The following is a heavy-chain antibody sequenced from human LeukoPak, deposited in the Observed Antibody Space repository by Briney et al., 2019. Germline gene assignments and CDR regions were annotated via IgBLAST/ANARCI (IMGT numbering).Heavy chain of an antibody. CDR1: GYTFTSYG. CDR2: ISDYNGNT. V-gene: IGHV1-18*01. Sequence: VASVKVSCKASGYTFTSYGISWVRQAPGQGLEWMGWISDYNGNTNYAQKLQGRVTMTTDTSTSTAYMELRSLRSDDTAVYYCARDSQGIAVDRLFDDWGQGTLVTVSS. D-gene: IGHD6-19*01. J-gene: IGHJ4*02. CDR3: ARDSQGIAVDRLFDD.